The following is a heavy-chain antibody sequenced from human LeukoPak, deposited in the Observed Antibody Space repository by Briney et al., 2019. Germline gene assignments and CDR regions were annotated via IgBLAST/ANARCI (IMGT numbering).Heavy chain of an antibody. J-gene: IGHJ4*02. V-gene: IGHV3-9*01. CDR1: GFTFDDYA. D-gene: IGHD3-22*01. Sequence: GRSLRLSCAASGFTFDDYAMHWVRQAPGKGLEWVSGISWNSGSIGYADSVKGRFTISRDNAKNSLYLQMNSLRAEDTALYYCARDPHYYDSTGYSYYFDYWGQGALVTVSS. CDR3: ARDPHYYDSTGYSYYFDY. CDR2: ISWNSGSI.